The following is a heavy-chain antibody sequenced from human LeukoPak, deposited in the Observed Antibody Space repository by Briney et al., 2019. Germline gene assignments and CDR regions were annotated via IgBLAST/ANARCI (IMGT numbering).Heavy chain of an antibody. V-gene: IGHV4-4*07. D-gene: IGHD2-21*02. CDR2: TSTSGGP. CDR1: GMSLSSYY. CDR3: ARARRYCDGDCSSGVYWYFDL. Sequence: SETLSLACNVSGMSLSSYYWTWIRQPAGKGREWIGRTSTSGGPSYNPSLTSRDTMSVDTSKNQFSLTLTSVTAADTAVYYCARARRYCDGDCSSGVYWYFDLWGRGTLVTVSS. J-gene: IGHJ2*01.